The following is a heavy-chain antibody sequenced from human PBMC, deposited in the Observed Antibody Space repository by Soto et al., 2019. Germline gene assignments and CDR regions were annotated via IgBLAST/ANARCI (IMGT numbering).Heavy chain of an antibody. V-gene: IGHV3-15*01. D-gene: IGHD2-21*02. J-gene: IGHJ4*01. CDR1: GFTFRSAW. Sequence: EVQLVESGGGLVKPGGSLRLSCAASGFTFRSAWMSWVRQAPGKGLEWVGHIKSKVDGGTTDYTTPGKGRFTISRNDSKGTLWLQMNSLKTEDTAGYFGTTDQRVCGGDCYFYWGAGPMVTVST. CDR2: IKSKVDGGTT. CDR3: TTDQRVCGGDCYFY.